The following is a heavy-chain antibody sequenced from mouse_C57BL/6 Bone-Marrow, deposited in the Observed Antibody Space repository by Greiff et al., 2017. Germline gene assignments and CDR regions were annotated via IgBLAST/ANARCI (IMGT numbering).Heavy chain of an antibody. CDR1: GYTFTSYW. Sequence: VQLQQPGAELVMPGASVKLSCKASGYTFTSYWMHWVKQRPGQGLEWIGEIDPSDSYTNYNQKFKGKSTLTVDKSSSTAYMQLSSLTSEDSAVYYCAFTLYAMDYWGQGTSVTVSS. CDR3: AFTLYAMDY. V-gene: IGHV1-69*01. J-gene: IGHJ4*01. CDR2: IDPSDSYT.